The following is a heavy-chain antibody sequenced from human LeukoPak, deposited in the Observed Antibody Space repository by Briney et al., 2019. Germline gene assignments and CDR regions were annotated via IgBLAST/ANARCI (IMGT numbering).Heavy chain of an antibody. V-gene: IGHV3-7*03. J-gene: IGHJ3*02. D-gene: IGHD1-26*01. Sequence: GGSLRLSCAASGFTFSSYWMSWVRQAPGKGLEWVANIKQDGSEKYYVDSVKGRFTISRDNAKNSLYLQMNSLRAEDTAVYYCARVRGAQGYAFDIRGQGTMVTVSS. CDR1: GFTFSSYW. CDR2: IKQDGSEK. CDR3: ARVRGAQGYAFDI.